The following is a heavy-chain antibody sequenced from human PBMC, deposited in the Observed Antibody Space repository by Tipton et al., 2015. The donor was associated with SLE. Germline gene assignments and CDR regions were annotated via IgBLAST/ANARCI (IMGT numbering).Heavy chain of an antibody. V-gene: IGHV4-4*08. J-gene: IGHJ4*02. Sequence: TLSLTCAVYGGSISAYYWSWIRQPPGKGLEWIGYIYTSGSSNYNPSLESRVTIFLDTSRNQFSLKLTFVTAADTAVYYCARSPYDGPFDYWGQGTLVTASS. D-gene: IGHD2-8*01. CDR1: GGSISAYY. CDR2: IYTSGSS. CDR3: ARSPYDGPFDY.